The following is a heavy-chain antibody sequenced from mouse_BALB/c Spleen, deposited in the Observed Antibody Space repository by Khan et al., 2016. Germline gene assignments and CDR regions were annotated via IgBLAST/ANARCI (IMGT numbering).Heavy chain of an antibody. CDR2: IRSKSNNYAT. D-gene: IGHD2-3*01. V-gene: IGHV10-1*02. Sequence: EVQLVESGGGLVQPKGSLKLSCAASGFTFNTYAMNWVRQAPGKGLEWVARIRSKSNNYATYYADSVKDRFTISRDDSQSMLYLQTNNLKTEDTAMYYCVRQRLLTPYWYFDVWGAGTTVTVSS. J-gene: IGHJ1*01. CDR3: VRQRLLTPYWYFDV. CDR1: GFTFNTYA.